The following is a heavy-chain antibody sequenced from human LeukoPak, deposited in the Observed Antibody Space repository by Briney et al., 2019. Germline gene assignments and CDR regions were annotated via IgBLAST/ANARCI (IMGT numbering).Heavy chain of an antibody. Sequence: GGSLRLSCAASGFTFNNYEMNWVRQPPGKGLEWVSYISSSGRTMFYADSVKGRFTISRDNAKNSLYLQMNSLRAEDTAVYYCARDGGEWELDYWGQGTLVTVSS. CDR3: ARDGGEWELDY. J-gene: IGHJ4*02. D-gene: IGHD1-26*01. CDR1: GFTFNNYE. V-gene: IGHV3-48*03. CDR2: ISSSGRTM.